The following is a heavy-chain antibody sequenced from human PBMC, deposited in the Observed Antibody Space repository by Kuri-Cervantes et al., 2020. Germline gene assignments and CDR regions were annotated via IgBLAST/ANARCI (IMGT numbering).Heavy chain of an antibody. Sequence: ASVKVSCKASGGTFSSYAISWVRQAPGQGLEWMGGFDPEDGETIYAQKFQGRVTMTEDTSTDTAYMELSSLRSEDTAVYYCATGVVAATPGFVYWGQGTLVTVSS. CDR1: GGTFSSYA. D-gene: IGHD2-15*01. CDR3: ATGVVAATPGFVY. J-gene: IGHJ4*02. V-gene: IGHV1-24*01. CDR2: FDPEDGET.